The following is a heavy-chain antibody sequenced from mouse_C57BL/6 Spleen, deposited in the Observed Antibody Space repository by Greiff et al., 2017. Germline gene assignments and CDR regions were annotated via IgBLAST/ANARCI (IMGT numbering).Heavy chain of an antibody. J-gene: IGHJ1*03. CDR3: ARQGNYDEYFDV. D-gene: IGHD2-4*01. V-gene: IGHV5-6*02. CDR2: ISSGGSYT. CDR1: GFTFSSYG. Sequence: DVKLVESGGDLVKPGGSLKLSCAASGFTFSSYGMSWVRQTPDKRLEWVATISSGGSYTYYPDSVKGRFTISRDNAKNTLYLQMSSLKSEDTAMYYCARQGNYDEYFDVWGTGTTVTVSS.